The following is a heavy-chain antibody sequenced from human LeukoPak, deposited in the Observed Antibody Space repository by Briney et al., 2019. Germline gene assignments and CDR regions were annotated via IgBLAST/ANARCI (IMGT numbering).Heavy chain of an antibody. D-gene: IGHD6-19*01. CDR2: ISSNGGST. Sequence: PGGSLRLSCAASGFTFSSYAMHWVRQAPGKGLEYVSAISSNGGSTYYANSVKGRFTISRDNARDSLYLQMNSLRDDDTSVYFCARDASALYWGRGTLVTVSS. V-gene: IGHV3-64*01. CDR3: ARDASALY. J-gene: IGHJ4*02. CDR1: GFTFSSYA.